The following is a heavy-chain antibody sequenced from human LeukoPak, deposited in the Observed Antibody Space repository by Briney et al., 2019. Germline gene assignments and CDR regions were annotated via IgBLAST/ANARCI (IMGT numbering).Heavy chain of an antibody. D-gene: IGHD5-12*01. CDR3: ARGSIVATRFDY. Sequence: SETLSLACTVSGGSISSYYWSWIRQPPGKGLEWIGYIHYSGSTNYNPSLKSRVTISVDTSKNQFSLKLSSVTAADTAVYYCARGSIVATRFDYWGQGTLVTVSS. CDR2: IHYSGST. V-gene: IGHV4-59*01. J-gene: IGHJ4*02. CDR1: GGSISSYY.